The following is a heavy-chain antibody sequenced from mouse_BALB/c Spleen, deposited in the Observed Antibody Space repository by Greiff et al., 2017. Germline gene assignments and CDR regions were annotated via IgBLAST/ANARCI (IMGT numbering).Heavy chain of an antibody. D-gene: IGHD3-2*01. CDR2: IDPANGNT. CDR3: ARPFDSSGGGFAY. J-gene: IGHJ3*01. Sequence: EVQLQQSGAELVKPGASVKLSCTASGFNIKDTYMHWVKQRPEQGLEWIGRIDPANGNTKYDPKFQGKATITADTSSNTAYLQLSSLTSEDTAVYYCARPFDSSGGGFAYWGQGTLVTVSA. V-gene: IGHV14-3*02. CDR1: GFNIKDTY.